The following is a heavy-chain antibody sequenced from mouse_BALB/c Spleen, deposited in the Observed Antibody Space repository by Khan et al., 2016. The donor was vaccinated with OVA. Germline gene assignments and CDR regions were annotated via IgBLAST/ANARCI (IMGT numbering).Heavy chain of an antibody. Sequence: QVQLQQSGAELVKPGASVKLSCKASGYTFSSYYMYWVKQRPGQGLEWIGGINPNNGGTNFNEKFKTKATLTVDKSSSTAYMQLSSLTSEDSALYDCTRSGYANPFAYWGQGTLVTVSA. D-gene: IGHD2-10*02. CDR2: INPNNGGT. CDR3: TRSGYANPFAY. CDR1: GYTFSSYY. V-gene: IGHV1S81*02. J-gene: IGHJ3*01.